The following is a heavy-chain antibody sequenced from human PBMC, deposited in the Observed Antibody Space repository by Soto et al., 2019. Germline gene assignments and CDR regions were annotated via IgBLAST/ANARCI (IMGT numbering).Heavy chain of an antibody. CDR1: GYTFTSYD. CDR2: MSPHSGNT. CDR3: ASTLYGDNVDY. D-gene: IGHD4-17*01. V-gene: IGHV1-8*01. Sequence: QVQLVQSGAEVKKPGATVKVSCKASGYTFTSYDINWVRQATGQGLEWMGWMSPHSGNTGYAHKFQRRVTMTRNTSICTADMELSSLRSEDTAVYDCASTLYGDNVDYWGQGTLVTVSS. J-gene: IGHJ4*02.